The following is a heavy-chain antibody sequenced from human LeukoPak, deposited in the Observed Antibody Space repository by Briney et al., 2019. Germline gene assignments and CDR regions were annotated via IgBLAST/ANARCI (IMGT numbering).Heavy chain of an antibody. CDR1: GFTFSSYA. CDR3: ARDAQIYCSSTSCYPYYYYYYMDV. Sequence: PGGSLRLSCAASGFTFSSYAMHWVRQAPGKGLEWVAVISYDGSNKYYADSVKGRFTISRDNSKNTLYLQMNSLRAEDTAVYYCARDAQIYCSSTSCYPYYYYYYMDVWGKGTTVTVSS. J-gene: IGHJ6*03. D-gene: IGHD2-2*01. CDR2: ISYDGSNK. V-gene: IGHV3-30-3*01.